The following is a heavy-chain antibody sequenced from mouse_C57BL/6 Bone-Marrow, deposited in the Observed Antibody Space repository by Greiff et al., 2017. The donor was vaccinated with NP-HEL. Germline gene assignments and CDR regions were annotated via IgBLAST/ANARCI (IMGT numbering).Heavy chain of an antibody. CDR3: AGRKLRRAWFAY. CDR1: GYTFTSYW. Sequence: VQLQQPGAELVRPGSSVKLSCKASGYTFTSYWMDWVKQRPGQGLEWIGNIYPSDSETHYNQKFKDKATLTVDKSSSTAYMQLSSLTSEDSAVYYCAGRKLRRAWFAYWGQGTLVTVSA. CDR2: IYPSDSET. V-gene: IGHV1-61*01. D-gene: IGHD3-2*02. J-gene: IGHJ3*01.